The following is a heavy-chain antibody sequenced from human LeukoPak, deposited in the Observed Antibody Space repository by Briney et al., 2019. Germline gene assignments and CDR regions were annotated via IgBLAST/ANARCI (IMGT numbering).Heavy chain of an antibody. Sequence: PGGSLRLSCAASGFTVSSNYMSWVRQAPGKGLEWVSVIYSGGSTYYADSVKGRFTISRDNSKNTVYLQMNNLRAEDTAVYYCARDGVFGGKSYYSDSWGQGTLVTVSS. CDR1: GFTVSSNY. CDR3: ARDGVFGGKSYYSDS. CDR2: IYSGGST. J-gene: IGHJ4*02. V-gene: IGHV3-66*01. D-gene: IGHD4-23*01.